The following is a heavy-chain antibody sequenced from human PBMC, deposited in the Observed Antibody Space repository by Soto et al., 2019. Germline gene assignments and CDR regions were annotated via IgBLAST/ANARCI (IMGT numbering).Heavy chain of an antibody. V-gene: IGHV5-51*01. Sequence: GESLKISCKGSGYSFTSYWIGWVRQMPGKGLEWMGIIYPGDSDTRYSPSFQGQVTISADKSISTAYLQWSSLKASDTAMYYCARRSSSSSNYYYYGMDVWGQGTTVTVS. D-gene: IGHD6-6*01. CDR3: ARRSSSSSNYYYYGMDV. CDR2: IYPGDSDT. CDR1: GYSFTSYW. J-gene: IGHJ6*02.